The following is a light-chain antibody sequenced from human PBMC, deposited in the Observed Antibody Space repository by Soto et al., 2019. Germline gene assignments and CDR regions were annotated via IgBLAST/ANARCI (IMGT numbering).Light chain of an antibody. J-gene: IGKJ4*01. CDR3: QQYNNWPLT. V-gene: IGKV3D-15*01. CDR2: GVS. CDR1: QSVSSN. Sequence: EIVMTQSPATLSVSPGERATLSCWASQSVSSNLAWYQQKPGQAPRLLIYGVSTRATGIPTRFSGSGSGTEFTLTISSLQSEDFAAYYCQQYNNWPLTLGGGTKVDI.